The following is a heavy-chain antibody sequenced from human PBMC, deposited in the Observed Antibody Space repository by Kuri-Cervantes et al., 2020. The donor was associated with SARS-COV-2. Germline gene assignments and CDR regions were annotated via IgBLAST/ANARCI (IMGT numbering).Heavy chain of an antibody. J-gene: IGHJ4*02. D-gene: IGHD3-22*01. V-gene: IGHV4-4*07. CDR2: IYTSGST. Sequence: SETLSLTCTVSGGSISSYYWSWIRQPAGKGLEWIGRIYTSGSTNYNPSLKSRVTMSVDTSKNQFSLKLSSVTAADTAVYYCARAQDYYASSGSITLFDYWGQGTLVTVSS. CDR1: GGSISSYY. CDR3: ARAQDYYASSGSITLFDY.